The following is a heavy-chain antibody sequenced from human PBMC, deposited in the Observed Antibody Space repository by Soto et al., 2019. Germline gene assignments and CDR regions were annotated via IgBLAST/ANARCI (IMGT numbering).Heavy chain of an antibody. CDR3: AREGYYDSSGYQYGMDV. D-gene: IGHD3-22*01. V-gene: IGHV1-18*01. CDR1: GYTFTSYG. J-gene: IGHJ6*02. Sequence: QVQLVQSGAEVKKPGASVKVSCKACGYTFTSYGISWVRQAPGQGLEWMGWISAYNGNTNYAQKLQGRVTMTTDTFTSTAYMELRSLRSDVTAVYYSAREGYYDSSGYQYGMDVWGQGTTVTVSS. CDR2: ISAYNGNT.